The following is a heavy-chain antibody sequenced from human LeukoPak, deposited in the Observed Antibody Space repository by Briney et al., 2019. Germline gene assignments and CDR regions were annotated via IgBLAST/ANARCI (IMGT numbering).Heavy chain of an antibody. Sequence: ASVKVSCKASGGTFSSYAISWVRQATGQGLEWMGGIIPIFGTANYAQKFQGRVTITADESTSTAYMELSSLRSEDTAVYYCASYDIHPPHRFDPWGQGTLVTVSS. J-gene: IGHJ5*02. CDR2: IIPIFGTA. D-gene: IGHD3-9*01. CDR1: GGTFSSYA. CDR3: ASYDIHPPHRFDP. V-gene: IGHV1-69*13.